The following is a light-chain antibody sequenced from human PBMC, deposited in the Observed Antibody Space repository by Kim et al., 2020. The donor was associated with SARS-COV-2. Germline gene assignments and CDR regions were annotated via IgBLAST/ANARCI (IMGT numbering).Light chain of an antibody. Sequence: ELTQPPSASGTPGQKVTISCSGSSSNIGSNYVYWYQQLPGTAPKLLIYRNNQRPSGVPDRFSGSKSGTSASLAISGLRSEDEAGYYCAAWDDSLSGWVFGGRTRLTVL. CDR2: RNN. CDR3: AAWDDSLSGWV. V-gene: IGLV1-47*01. CDR1: SSNIGSNY. J-gene: IGLJ3*02.